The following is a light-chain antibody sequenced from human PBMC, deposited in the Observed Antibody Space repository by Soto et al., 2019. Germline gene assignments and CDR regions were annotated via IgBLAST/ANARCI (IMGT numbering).Light chain of an antibody. CDR3: QQFNDWPRT. Sequence: EIVMTQSPVTLSVSPGERATLSCRASQSVTSNLAWYQQKPGQAPRLLIYGASTRATGIPARFSGSGSGTEFTLTISNLQSEDFAIYYCQQFNDWPRTFGQGTRWIS. J-gene: IGKJ1*01. CDR1: QSVTSN. CDR2: GAS. V-gene: IGKV3-15*01.